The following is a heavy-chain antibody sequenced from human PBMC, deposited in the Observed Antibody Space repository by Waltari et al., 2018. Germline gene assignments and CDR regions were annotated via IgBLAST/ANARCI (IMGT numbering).Heavy chain of an antibody. CDR3: ARGFWFPILWLDF. V-gene: IGHV1-2*02. CDR2: ITPHTGDT. D-gene: IGHD3-3*01. CDR1: GYIFLDHY. J-gene: IGHJ5*01. Sequence: QVQLVQSGAEVKKPGASVKVSCKASGYIFLDHYLHWVRQVPGQALEWMGWITPHTGDTQFARRFQGRVTMTRDTSSSTAQLELSSLRSDDTAVYYCARGFWFPILWLDFWGQGTLVTVSS.